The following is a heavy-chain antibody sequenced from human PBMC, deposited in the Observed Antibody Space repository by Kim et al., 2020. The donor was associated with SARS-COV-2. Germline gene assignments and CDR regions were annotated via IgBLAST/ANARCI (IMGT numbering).Heavy chain of an antibody. Sequence: SETLSLTCTVSGGSVSSGSYYWSWIRQPPGKGLEWIGYIYYSGSTNYNPSLKSRVTISVDTSKNQFSLKLSSVTAADTAVYYCARADPNYDFWSGYFSIDIWGQGTMVTVSS. V-gene: IGHV4-61*01. J-gene: IGHJ3*02. CDR2: IYYSGST. D-gene: IGHD3-3*01. CDR3: ARADPNYDFWSGYFSIDI. CDR1: GGSVSSGSYY.